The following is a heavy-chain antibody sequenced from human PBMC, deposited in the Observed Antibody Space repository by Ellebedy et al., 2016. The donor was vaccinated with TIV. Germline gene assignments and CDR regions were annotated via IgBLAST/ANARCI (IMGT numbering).Heavy chain of an antibody. V-gene: IGHV4-59*01. Sequence: SETLSLTCSVSGGSSTNYCWNWIRQPPGKGLQWLGSICNSGSTTYNPSLKSRVTISLDSSKRQFSLNLSSVTAADTAVYYCARGLGVTLPYYYYGMDVWGQGTTVTVSS. CDR3: ARGLGVTLPYYYYGMDV. D-gene: IGHD4-23*01. CDR1: GGSSTNYC. J-gene: IGHJ6*02. CDR2: ICNSGST.